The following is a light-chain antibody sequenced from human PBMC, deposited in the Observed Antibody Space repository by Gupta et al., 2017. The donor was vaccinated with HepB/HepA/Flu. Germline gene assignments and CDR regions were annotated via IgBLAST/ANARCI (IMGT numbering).Light chain of an antibody. CDR2: SIS. J-gene: IGLJ3*02. CDR3: LLSDGGAWV. Sequence: VVPQVPSLTVSPGGTVTLTRASSTGAVTSGYYPNWDQQKPGQAPRALIYSISNKHSGTPARFSGSLQGDKVALTLTGVQPEEEADYYCLLSDGGAWVFGGGTKLTVL. V-gene: IGLV7-43*01. CDR1: TGAVTSGYY.